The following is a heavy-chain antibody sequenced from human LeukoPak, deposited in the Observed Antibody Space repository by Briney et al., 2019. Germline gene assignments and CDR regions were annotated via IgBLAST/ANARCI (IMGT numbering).Heavy chain of an antibody. CDR1: GFTFSSYG. J-gene: IGHJ3*02. Sequence: GGSLRLSCAASGFTFSSYGMHWVRQAPGKGLGWVAVISYDGSNKYYADSVKGRFTISRDNSKNTLYLQMNSLRAEDTAVYYCAKDFYYYGSGSDAFDIWGQGTMVTVSS. V-gene: IGHV3-30*18. CDR3: AKDFYYYGSGSDAFDI. CDR2: ISYDGSNK. D-gene: IGHD3-10*01.